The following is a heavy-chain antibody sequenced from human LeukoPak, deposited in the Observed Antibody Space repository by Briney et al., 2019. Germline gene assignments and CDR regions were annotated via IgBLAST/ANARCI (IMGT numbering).Heavy chain of an antibody. CDR3: ATEARQVSGIVSARDH. CDR1: GFTFSSYA. J-gene: IGHJ4*02. V-gene: IGHV3-23*01. Sequence: GGSLRLSCAASGFTFSSYAMSWVRQAPGKGLEWVSAISGSGDSTYYADPVKGRFTISRDNSKNMLYLQMGSLRAEDTAVYYCATEARQVSGIVSARDHWGQGTLVTVSS. D-gene: IGHD6-13*01. CDR2: ISGSGDST.